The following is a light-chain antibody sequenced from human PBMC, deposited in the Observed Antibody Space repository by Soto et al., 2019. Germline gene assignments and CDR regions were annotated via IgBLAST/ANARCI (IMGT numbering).Light chain of an antibody. V-gene: IGLV2-14*03. Sequence: QSVLTQPASVSWSPGQSITISCTGTSSDGGGYNYVSWYQHHPGKAPKLMIYDASNRPSGVSNRFSGSKSGNTASLSISGLQPEDEADYYCSSYRTSNTRQIVCGTGTKVTVL. CDR2: DAS. CDR3: SSYRTSNTRQIV. CDR1: SSDGGGYNY. J-gene: IGLJ1*01.